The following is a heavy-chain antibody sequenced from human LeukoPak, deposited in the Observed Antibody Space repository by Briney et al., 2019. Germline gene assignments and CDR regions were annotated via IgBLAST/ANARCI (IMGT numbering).Heavy chain of an antibody. CDR3: ANLRGSPEMGN. CDR1: GFTFSGFW. Sequence: GGSLRLSCAASGFTFSGFWMHWVRQAPGKGLVWVSCISFDGSDATYTDSVKGRFTISRDNSKNTLSLQMNSLRAEDTAVYYCANLRGSPEMGNWGQGTLVTVSS. J-gene: IGHJ4*02. D-gene: IGHD5-24*01. CDR2: ISFDGSDA. V-gene: IGHV3-74*01.